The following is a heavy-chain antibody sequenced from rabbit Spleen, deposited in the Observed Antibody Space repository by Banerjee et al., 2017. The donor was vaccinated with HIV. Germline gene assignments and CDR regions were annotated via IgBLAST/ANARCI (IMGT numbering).Heavy chain of an antibody. CDR3: ARGGGL. CDR1: GFDFNSYY. V-gene: IGHV1S7*01. Sequence: QLKESGGGLVQPGGSLKLSCKASGFDFNSYYMSWVRQAPGKGLEWIGYIDPLFGSAYFASWMNAWFSISRENTKITVSLQVNSLTAADTATYFCARGGGLWGPGTLVTVS. J-gene: IGHJ4*01. CDR2: IDPLFGSA.